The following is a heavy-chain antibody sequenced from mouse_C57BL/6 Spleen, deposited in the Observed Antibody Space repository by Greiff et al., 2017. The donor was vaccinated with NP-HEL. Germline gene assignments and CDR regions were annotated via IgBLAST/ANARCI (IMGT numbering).Heavy chain of an antibody. V-gene: IGHV1S81*02. CDR2: TNPTNGRT. Sequence: VQLQQSGAELVKAGASVKMSCKASGYTFTSYWMHWVKQRLGQGLEWFAETNPTNGRTYYNEKFKSKGTLTVDKSSSTAYMLLSGPTFEDSAVYYGARIKKIVATYFDYWGQGTTLTVSS. J-gene: IGHJ2*01. CDR3: ARIKKIVATYFDY. D-gene: IGHD1-1*01. CDR1: GYTFTSYW.